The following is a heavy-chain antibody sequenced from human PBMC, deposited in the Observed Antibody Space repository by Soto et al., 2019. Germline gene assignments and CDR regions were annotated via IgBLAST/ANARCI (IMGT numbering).Heavy chain of an antibody. CDR1: GYSFTSYW. V-gene: IGHV5-10-1*01. D-gene: IGHD3-22*01. Sequence: LGESLKISCKGSGYSFTSYWISWVRQMPGKGLEWMGRIDPSDSYTNYSPSFQGHVTISADKSISTAYLQWSSLKASDTAMYYCARVGGYYDSSGYPPRFDPWGQGTLVTVSS. CDR3: ARVGGYYDSSGYPPRFDP. CDR2: IDPSDSYT. J-gene: IGHJ5*02.